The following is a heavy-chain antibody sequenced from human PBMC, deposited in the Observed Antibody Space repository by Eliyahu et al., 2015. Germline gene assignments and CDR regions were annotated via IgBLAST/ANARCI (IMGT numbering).Heavy chain of an antibody. D-gene: IGHD6-19*01. CDR2: INGNSDTT. V-gene: IGHV3-23*01. Sequence: EVQLLESGGGLVQSGGXLXXSCAASGFPLSSYAMSWXRPAPGKGVGWVSVINGNSDTTFYADSVRGRFTISRDSSKNTLYLQMNNLRVEDTAIYYCANRIAVAGTLDSWGQGTLVTVSS. CDR1: GFPLSSYA. J-gene: IGHJ4*02. CDR3: ANRIAVAGTLDS.